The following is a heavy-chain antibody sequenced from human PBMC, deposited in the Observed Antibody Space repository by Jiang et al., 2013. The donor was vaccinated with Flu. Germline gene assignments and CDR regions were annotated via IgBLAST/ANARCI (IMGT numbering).Heavy chain of an antibody. V-gene: IGHV3-48*03. J-gene: IGHJ4*02. CDR3: ASTNGDIVVVPAAPPSY. D-gene: IGHD2-2*01. CDR2: ISSSGSTI. CDR1: GFTFSSYE. Sequence: SLRLSCAASGFTFSSYEMNWVRQAPGKGLEWVSYISSSGSTIYYADSVKGRFTISRDNAKNSLYLQMNSLRAEDTAVYYCASTNGDIVVVPAAPPSYWGQGTLVTVSS.